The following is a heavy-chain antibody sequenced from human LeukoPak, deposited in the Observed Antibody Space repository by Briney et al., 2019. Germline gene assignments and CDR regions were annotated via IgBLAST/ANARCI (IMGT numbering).Heavy chain of an antibody. J-gene: IGHJ4*02. CDR2: ISYDGSNK. Sequence: PGGSLRLSCAASGFTFSSYAMHWVRQAPGKGLEWVAVISYDGSNKYYADSVKGRFTISRDNSKNTLYLQMNSLRAEDTAVYYCGRDRVEAFSFDYWGQGTLVTVSS. CDR3: GRDRVEAFSFDY. D-gene: IGHD1-26*01. V-gene: IGHV3-30-3*01. CDR1: GFTFSSYA.